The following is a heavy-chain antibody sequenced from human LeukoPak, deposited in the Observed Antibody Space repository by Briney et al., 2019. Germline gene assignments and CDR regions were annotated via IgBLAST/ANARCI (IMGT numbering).Heavy chain of an antibody. CDR3: ARKPLSGGYGGTIDY. D-gene: IGHD5-12*01. CDR2: INNDGIST. Sequence: GGSLRLSCATSGFTLSSYWMHWVRQAPGKGLEWLSRINNDGISTSYADSAKGRFTISRDNAKNTLYLQMNSLRAEDTAIYYCARKPLSGGYGGTIDYWGQGTLVTVSS. V-gene: IGHV3-74*01. CDR1: GFTLSSYW. J-gene: IGHJ4*02.